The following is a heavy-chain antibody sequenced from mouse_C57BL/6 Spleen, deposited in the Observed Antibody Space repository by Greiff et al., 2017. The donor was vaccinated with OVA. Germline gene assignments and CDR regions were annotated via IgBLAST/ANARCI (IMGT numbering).Heavy chain of an antibody. CDR3: ARIAKGYDYYAMDY. V-gene: IGHV8-8*01. Sequence: QVTLKESGPGILQPSQTLSLTCSFSGFSLSTFGMGVGWIRQPSGKGLEWLAHIWWDDDKYYNPALKSRLTISKDTSKNHVFLKIANVYTADTATYYCARIAKGYDYYAMDYWGQGTSVTVSS. CDR1: GFSLSTFGMG. D-gene: IGHD2-2*01. J-gene: IGHJ4*01. CDR2: IWWDDDK.